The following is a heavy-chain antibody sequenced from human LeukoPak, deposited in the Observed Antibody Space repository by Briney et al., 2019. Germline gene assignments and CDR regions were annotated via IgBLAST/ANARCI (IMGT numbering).Heavy chain of an antibody. D-gene: IGHD2-2*02. Sequence: VKPSETLSLTCTVSGGSISSSSYYWGWIRQPPGKGLEWIGYIYYSGSTYYNPSLKSRVTISVDTSKNQFSLKLSSVTAADTAVYYCARDAPAYCSSTSCYSPLDYWGQGTLVTVSS. CDR2: IYYSGST. CDR1: GGSISSSSYY. CDR3: ARDAPAYCSSTSCYSPLDY. V-gene: IGHV4-30-4*08. J-gene: IGHJ4*02.